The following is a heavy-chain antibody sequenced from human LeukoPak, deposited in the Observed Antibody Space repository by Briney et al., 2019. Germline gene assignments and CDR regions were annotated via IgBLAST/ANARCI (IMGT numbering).Heavy chain of an antibody. CDR3: ANNYYDSKGSFDY. CDR1: GFTFSSYS. V-gene: IGHV3-30*02. D-gene: IGHD3-22*01. Sequence: PGVSLRLSCAASGFTFSSYSMNWVRQAPGKGLEWVAFIRYDGSNKYYADSVKGRFTISRDNSKNTLYLQMNSLRAEDTAVYYCANNYYDSKGSFDYWGQGTLVTVSS. CDR2: IRYDGSNK. J-gene: IGHJ4*02.